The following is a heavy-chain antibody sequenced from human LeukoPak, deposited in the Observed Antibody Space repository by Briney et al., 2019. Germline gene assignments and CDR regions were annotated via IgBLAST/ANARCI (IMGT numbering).Heavy chain of an antibody. CDR1: GFAFSNYA. Sequence: PGGSLRLSCAASGFAFSNYAMNWVRQAPGKGLEWVSAISGSRGNTYYADSVKGRFTISRDNSKNTLYLQMNSLRAEDTAVYYCAREGDGYNSPIDYWGQGTLVTVSS. J-gene: IGHJ4*02. CDR2: ISGSRGNT. D-gene: IGHD5-24*01. CDR3: AREGDGYNSPIDY. V-gene: IGHV3-23*01.